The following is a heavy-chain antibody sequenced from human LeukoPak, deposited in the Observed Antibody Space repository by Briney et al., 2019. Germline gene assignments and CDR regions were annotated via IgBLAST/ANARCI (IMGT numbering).Heavy chain of an antibody. CDR1: GFTFSSYS. Sequence: NPGGSLRLSCAASGFTFSSYSMNWVRQAPGKGLEWVSFISSSSSYIYYADSVKGRFTISRDNAKNSLYLQMNSLRAEDTAVYYCARASTVRGVTNWFDPWGQGTLVTVSS. CDR3: ARASTVRGVTNWFDP. J-gene: IGHJ5*02. D-gene: IGHD3-10*01. CDR2: ISSSSSYI. V-gene: IGHV3-21*01.